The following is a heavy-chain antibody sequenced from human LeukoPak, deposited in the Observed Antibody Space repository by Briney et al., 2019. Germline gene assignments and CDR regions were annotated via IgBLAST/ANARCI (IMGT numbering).Heavy chain of an antibody. J-gene: IGHJ5*02. D-gene: IGHD3-22*01. V-gene: IGHV3-7*03. Sequence: GGSLRLSCAASGFTFSSYWMSWVRQAPGKGLEWVANIKQDGSEKYYVDSVKGRFTISRDNAKNSLYLQMNSLRAEDTAVYYCARDAYYYDSSGYYYYWFDPWGQGTLVTVSP. CDR1: GFTFSSYW. CDR3: ARDAYYYDSSGYYYYWFDP. CDR2: IKQDGSEK.